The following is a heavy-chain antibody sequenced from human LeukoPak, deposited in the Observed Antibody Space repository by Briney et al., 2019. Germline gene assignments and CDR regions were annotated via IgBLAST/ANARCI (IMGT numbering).Heavy chain of an antibody. CDR3: TKKRLDRLGFYYGIDV. Sequence: GGSLRLSCAASGFTFSNHAMSWVRQAPGKGLEWVSAISGGGASTYYADSVKGRFTISRDNSKNTLYLQMNSLRAEDTAVYYCTKKRLDRLGFYYGIDVWGQGTTVTVSS. J-gene: IGHJ6*02. CDR2: ISGGGAST. D-gene: IGHD1-1*01. CDR1: GFTFSNHA. V-gene: IGHV3-23*01.